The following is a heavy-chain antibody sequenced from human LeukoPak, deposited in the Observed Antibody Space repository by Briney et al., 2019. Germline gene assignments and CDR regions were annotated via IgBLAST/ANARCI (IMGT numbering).Heavy chain of an antibody. Sequence: ASVKVSCKASGYTFTSYGISWVRQAPGQGLEWMGWISAYNGNTNYAQKLQSRVTMTTDTSTSTAYMELRSLRSDDTAVYYCARGGKIWFGELFDAFDIWGQGKMVTVSS. CDR2: ISAYNGNT. CDR1: GYTFTSYG. D-gene: IGHD3-10*01. V-gene: IGHV1-18*01. J-gene: IGHJ3*02. CDR3: ARGGKIWFGELFDAFDI.